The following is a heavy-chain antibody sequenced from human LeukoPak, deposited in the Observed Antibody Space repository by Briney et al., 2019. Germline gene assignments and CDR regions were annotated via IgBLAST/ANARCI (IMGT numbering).Heavy chain of an antibody. CDR2: INPSGGST. J-gene: IGHJ4*02. Sequence: GASVKVSCKASGYTFTSYYMHWVRQAPGQGLEWMGIINPSGGSTSYAQKFQGRVTMTRDTSTSTVYMELSSLRSEDTAVYYCARDVGRGLWYDSKYDSSGGGLLDYWGQGTLVTVSS. V-gene: IGHV1-46*01. CDR3: ARDVGRGLWYDSKYDSSGGGLLDY. D-gene: IGHD3-22*01. CDR1: GYTFTSYY.